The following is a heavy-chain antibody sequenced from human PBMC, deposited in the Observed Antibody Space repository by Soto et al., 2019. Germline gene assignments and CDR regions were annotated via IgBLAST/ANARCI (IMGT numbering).Heavy chain of an antibody. Sequence: QVQVVESGGGVVQPGRSLRLSCAASGFTFSSYGMHWVSQAPGKGLEWVAVISYDGSNKYYADSVKGRFTISRDNSKNTLYLQLNSLRAEDTSVYYCAKGYGSGSYYTGVDWFDSCGQGTLVTVSS. V-gene: IGHV3-30*18. CDR2: ISYDGSNK. J-gene: IGHJ5*01. CDR1: GFTFSSYG. D-gene: IGHD3-10*01. CDR3: AKGYGSGSYYTGVDWFDS.